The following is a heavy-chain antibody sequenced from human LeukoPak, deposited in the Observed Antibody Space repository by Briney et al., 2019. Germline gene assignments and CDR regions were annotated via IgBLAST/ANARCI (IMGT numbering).Heavy chain of an antibody. V-gene: IGHV4-39*01. CDR1: GGSISSSSYY. CDR3: ARLGPGLFDY. Sequence: PSETLSPTCTVSGGSISSSSYYWGWIRQPPWKGLEWIGSIYYSGSTYYNPSLKSRVTISVDTSKNQFSLKLSSVTAADTAVYYCARLGPGLFDYWGQGTLVTVSS. CDR2: IYYSGST. J-gene: IGHJ4*02.